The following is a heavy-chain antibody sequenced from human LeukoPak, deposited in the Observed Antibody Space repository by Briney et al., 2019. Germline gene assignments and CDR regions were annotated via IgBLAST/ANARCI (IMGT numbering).Heavy chain of an antibody. J-gene: IGHJ5*02. D-gene: IGHD3-10*01. V-gene: IGHV4-39*01. CDR3: ARRNYYGSGSYYA. CDR2: VFYSGST. CDR1: GGSITSSGSY. Sequence: SETLSLTCTVPGGSITSSGSYWGWIRQPPGEGLEWIASVFYSGSTYYNTSLKSRVTISVDTSKNQFSLRLSSVTAADTAVYYCARRNYYGSGSYYAWGQGALVTVSS.